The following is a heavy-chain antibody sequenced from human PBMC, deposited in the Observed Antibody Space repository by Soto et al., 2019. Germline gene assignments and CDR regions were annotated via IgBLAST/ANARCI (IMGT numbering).Heavy chain of an antibody. CDR2: ISAYNGNT. Sequence: ASVKVSCKASGYTFSSYFISWVRQAPGQGLEWMGWISAYNGNTNYAQNLQGRVTMTTDTSTSTAYMELSSLRSEDTAVYYCARHNYGSGSTYFDYWGQGALVTVSS. D-gene: IGHD3-10*01. CDR1: GYTFSSYF. J-gene: IGHJ4*02. V-gene: IGHV1-18*01. CDR3: ARHNYGSGSTYFDY.